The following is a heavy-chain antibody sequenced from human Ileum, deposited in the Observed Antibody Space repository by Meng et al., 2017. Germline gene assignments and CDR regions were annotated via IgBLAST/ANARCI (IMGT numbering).Heavy chain of an antibody. CDR2: AST. CDR1: GGSVSSDGFQ. J-gene: IGHJ4*02. CDR3: ARDHWGSLDY. V-gene: IGHV4-61*08. Sequence: QVPVQESGPGLGRPAETLSLICTVSGGSVSSDGFQWGWVRQPPGKGLEWIGYASTNYNPSLKSRVTISLDTSKNQFSLELSSVTAADTAVYYCARDHWGSLDYWGQGILVTVSS. D-gene: IGHD7-27*01.